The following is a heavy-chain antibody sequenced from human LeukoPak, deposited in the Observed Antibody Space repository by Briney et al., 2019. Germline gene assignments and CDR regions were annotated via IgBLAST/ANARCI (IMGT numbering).Heavy chain of an antibody. CDR2: INERATII. V-gene: IGHV3-74*01. CDR1: GFTVSGNY. Sequence: GGSLRLSCAASGFTVSGNYMSWVRQAPGKGLEWVSRINERATIISYADSVKGRFTISRENARNTLYLQMNSLTAEDTAVYYCVRDLILVWTPGDDFDHWGQGTLVTVSS. CDR3: VRDLILVWTPGDDFDH. J-gene: IGHJ4*02. D-gene: IGHD3-16*01.